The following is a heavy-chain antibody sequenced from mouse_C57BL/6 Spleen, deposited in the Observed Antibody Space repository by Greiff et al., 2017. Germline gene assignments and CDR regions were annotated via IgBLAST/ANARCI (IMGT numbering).Heavy chain of an antibody. CDR2: ISDGGSYT. Sequence: DVKLVESGGGLVKPGGSLKLSCAASGFTFSSYAMSWVRQTPEKRLEWVATISDGGSYTYYPDNVKGRFTISRDNAKNNLYLQMSHLKSEDTAMYYCARDRGAMITTFFDYWGQGTTLTVSS. J-gene: IGHJ2*01. CDR3: ARDRGAMITTFFDY. CDR1: GFTFSSYA. V-gene: IGHV5-4*01. D-gene: IGHD2-4*01.